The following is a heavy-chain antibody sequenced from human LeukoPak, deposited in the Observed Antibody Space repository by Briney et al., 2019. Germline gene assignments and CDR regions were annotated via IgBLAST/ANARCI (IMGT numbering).Heavy chain of an antibody. Sequence: ASVKVSCKVSGYTLTELSMHWVRQAPGKGLEWMGGFDPEDGETIYAQKFQGRVTMTEDTSTDTAYMELSSLRSEDTAVYYCATGITMIVVVHHDAFDIWGQGTMVTVSS. J-gene: IGHJ3*02. CDR1: GYTLTELS. D-gene: IGHD3-22*01. CDR3: ATGITMIVVVHHDAFDI. V-gene: IGHV1-24*01. CDR2: FDPEDGET.